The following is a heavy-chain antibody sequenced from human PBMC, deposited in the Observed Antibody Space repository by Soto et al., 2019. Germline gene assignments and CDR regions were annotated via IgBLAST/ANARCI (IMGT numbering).Heavy chain of an antibody. CDR1: GYTLTELS. D-gene: IGHD3-10*01. J-gene: IGHJ5*02. CDR3: ATARITMVRGVIITDWFDP. V-gene: IGHV1-24*01. CDR2: FDPEDGET. Sequence: ASVKVSCKVSGYTLTELSMHWVRQAPGKGLEWMGGFDPEDGETIYAQKFQGRVTMTEDTSTDTAYMGLSSLRSEDTAVYYCATARITMVRGVIITDWFDPWGQGTLVTVSS.